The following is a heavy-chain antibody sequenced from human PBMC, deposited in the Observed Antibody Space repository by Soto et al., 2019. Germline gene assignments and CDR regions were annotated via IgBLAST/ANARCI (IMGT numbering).Heavy chain of an antibody. CDR3: AKAAGGYSYGSYFDY. Sequence: LSLTCTVSGGSMSSEGYYRSWIRQHPGKGLEWIGYIYYSGLTDYNPSLKSRLTIPVDKSKNEFYLKMRSVTAADTAVYYCAKAAGGYSYGSYFDYWGQGTLVTVSS. V-gene: IGHV4-31*03. CDR1: GGSMSSEGYY. J-gene: IGHJ4*02. D-gene: IGHD5-18*01. CDR2: IYYSGLT.